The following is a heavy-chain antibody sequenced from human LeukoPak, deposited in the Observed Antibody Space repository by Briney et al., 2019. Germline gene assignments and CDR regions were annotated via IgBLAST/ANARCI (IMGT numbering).Heavy chain of an antibody. V-gene: IGHV3-48*03. J-gene: IGHJ5*02. Sequence: GGSLRLSCAASGFTFSSYEMNWVRQAPGKGLEWISYISGSGSTIYYADSVKGRFTISRDNAKNSLYLQMHSLRAEDTAVYYCARDLYGSGTHWNNWFDPWGQGTLVTVSS. CDR2: ISGSGSTI. CDR1: GFTFSSYE. D-gene: IGHD3-10*01. CDR3: ARDLYGSGTHWNNWFDP.